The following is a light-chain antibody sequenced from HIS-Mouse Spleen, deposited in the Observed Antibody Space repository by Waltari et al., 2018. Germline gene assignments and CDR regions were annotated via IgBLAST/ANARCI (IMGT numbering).Light chain of an antibody. CDR3: QQSYSTPFT. J-gene: IGKJ3*01. V-gene: IGKV1-39*01. Sequence: DIQMTQSPSSLSASVGDRVTITCRASQSISSYLNWYQQKPGKAPKLLIYAASSLQSGVPSRFSGSVSGTDFTLTISSLQPEDFATYYCQQSYSTPFTFCPGTKVDIK. CDR2: AAS. CDR1: QSISSY.